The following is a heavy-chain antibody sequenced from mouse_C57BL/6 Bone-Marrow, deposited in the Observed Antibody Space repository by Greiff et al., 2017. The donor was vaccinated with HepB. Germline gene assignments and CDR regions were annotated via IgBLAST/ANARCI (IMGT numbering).Heavy chain of an antibody. V-gene: IGHV5-4*01. Sequence: EVQVVESGGGLVKPGGSLKLSCAASGFTFSSYAMSWVRQTPEKRLEWVATISDGGSYTYYPDNVKGRFTISRDNAKNNLYLQMSHLKSEDTAMYYCARFITTVVASYYFDYWGQGTTLTVSS. J-gene: IGHJ2*01. D-gene: IGHD1-1*01. CDR3: ARFITTVVASYYFDY. CDR2: ISDGGSYT. CDR1: GFTFSSYA.